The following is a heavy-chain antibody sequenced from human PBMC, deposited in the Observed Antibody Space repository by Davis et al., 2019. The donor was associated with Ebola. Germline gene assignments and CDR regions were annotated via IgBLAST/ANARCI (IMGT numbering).Heavy chain of an antibody. CDR1: GFTFYTYD. D-gene: IGHD3-22*01. J-gene: IGHJ4*02. V-gene: IGHV3-23*01. CDR2: ISGNGGNT. CDR3: AKAKTPPGYDDSSEFYY. Sequence: PGGSLRLSCTGSGFTFYTYDMSWVRQGPGQGLEWVSIISGNGGNTYYADSVKGRFTVSRDNSKNTHYLQMSSLRAEDTAIYYCAKAKTPPGYDDSSEFYYWGQGTLVTVSS.